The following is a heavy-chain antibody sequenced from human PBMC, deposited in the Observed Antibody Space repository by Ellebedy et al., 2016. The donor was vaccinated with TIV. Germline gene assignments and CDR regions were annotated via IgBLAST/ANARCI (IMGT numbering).Heavy chain of an antibody. CDR2: IWYDGSST. Sequence: GGSLRLXCEASGFGFSRFGMHWVRQAPGKGLEWVAGIWYDGSSTYYAESLRGRVTISRDNSKNTLYVEMNSLRVEDTAIYYCARDYRTGSLWAGLVDSWGPGTLVTVSS. CDR1: GFGFSRFG. D-gene: IGHD1-1*01. J-gene: IGHJ4*02. V-gene: IGHV3-33*01. CDR3: ARDYRTGSLWAGLVDS.